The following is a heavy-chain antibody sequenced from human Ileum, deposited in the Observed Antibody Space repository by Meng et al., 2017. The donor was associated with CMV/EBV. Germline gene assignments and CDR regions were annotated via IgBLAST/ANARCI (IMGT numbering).Heavy chain of an antibody. J-gene: IGHJ5*02. CDR3: ARRVREVRERSWENWLTP. V-gene: IGHV4-4*07. CDR2: ICGTGTI. D-gene: IGHD3-10*01. Sequence: GPLQEAGPGLVRPSETLSLICTVSGGSISTYCWNWIRQSAGKRLEWIGRICGTGTIQYNPSFKSRLTLSLDTSKSQFSLRLTSVTAADTAVYFCARRVREVRERSWENWLTPWGQGILVTVSS. CDR1: GGSISTYC.